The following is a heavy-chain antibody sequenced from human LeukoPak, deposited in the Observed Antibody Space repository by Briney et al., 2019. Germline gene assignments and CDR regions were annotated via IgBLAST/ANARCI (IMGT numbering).Heavy chain of an antibody. Sequence: GGSLRLSCAASGFTFSDYYMSWIRQAPGKGLEWVSYISSSGSTIYYADSVKGRFTISRDNSKNTLYLQMNSLRAEDTAVYYCAKGPKYYYGSGSPNWFDPWGQGTLVTVSS. D-gene: IGHD3-10*01. CDR3: AKGPKYYYGSGSPNWFDP. J-gene: IGHJ5*02. CDR1: GFTFSDYY. CDR2: ISSSGSTI. V-gene: IGHV3-11*01.